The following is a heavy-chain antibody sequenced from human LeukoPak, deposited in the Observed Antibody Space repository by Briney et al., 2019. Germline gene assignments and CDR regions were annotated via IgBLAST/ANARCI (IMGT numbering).Heavy chain of an antibody. V-gene: IGHV1-69*05. Sequence: SVKVSCKASGGTFSSYAISWVRQAPGQRLEWMGRIIPIFGTANYAQKFQGRVTITTDESTSTAYMELSSLRSEDTAVYYCARSKDSWYRLDYWGQGTLVTVSS. CDR1: GGTFSSYA. D-gene: IGHD6-13*01. CDR2: IIPIFGTA. CDR3: ARSKDSWYRLDY. J-gene: IGHJ4*02.